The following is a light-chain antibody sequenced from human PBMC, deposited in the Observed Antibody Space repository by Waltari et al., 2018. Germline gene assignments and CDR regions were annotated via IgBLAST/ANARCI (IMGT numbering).Light chain of an antibody. CDR2: SNN. CDR3: AAWDDSLNAVV. Sequence: QSVVTQPPSASGTPGQRVTIPCSGSSSNIGSNTVNWYQQLPGTAPKLLIYSNNQRPSGVPDRFSGSKSGTSASLAISGLQSEDEADYYCAAWDDSLNAVVFGGGTKLTVL. CDR1: SSNIGSNT. J-gene: IGLJ3*02. V-gene: IGLV1-44*01.